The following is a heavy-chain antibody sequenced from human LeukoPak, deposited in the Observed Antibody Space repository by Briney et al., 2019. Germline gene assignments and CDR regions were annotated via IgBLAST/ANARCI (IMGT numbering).Heavy chain of an antibody. CDR2: INHSGST. CDR1: GGSFSGYY. Sequence: KPSETLSLTCAVYGGSFSGYYWSWIRQPPGKGLEWIGEINHSGSTNYNPSLKSRVTISVDTSKHQFSLKLSSVTAADTAVYYCARGIYYDSSGPDYWGQGTLVTVSS. CDR3: ARGIYYDSSGPDY. J-gene: IGHJ4*02. V-gene: IGHV4-34*01. D-gene: IGHD3-22*01.